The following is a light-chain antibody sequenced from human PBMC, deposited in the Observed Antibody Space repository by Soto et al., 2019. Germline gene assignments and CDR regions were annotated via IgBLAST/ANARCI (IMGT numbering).Light chain of an antibody. CDR2: GAS. V-gene: IGKV3-15*01. CDR1: QSVSSN. J-gene: IGKJ2*01. CDR3: QQYNNWHLYT. Sequence: EIVMTQSPATLSVSPGERATLSCRASQSVSSNLAWYQQKPGQAPRLLIYGASTRATGIPARFSGSGSGTEFTRTISSLQSEDFAVYYCQQYNNWHLYTFGQGTKLEIK.